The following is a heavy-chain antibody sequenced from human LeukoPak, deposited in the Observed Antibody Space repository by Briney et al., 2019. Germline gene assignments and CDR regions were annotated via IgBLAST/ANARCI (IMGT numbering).Heavy chain of an antibody. CDR1: GFTFSSYW. Sequence: GGSLRLSCAASGFTFSSYWMHWVRQAPGKGLVWVSRINSDGSSTSHADSVKGRFTISRDNAKNTLYLQMNSLRVEDTAVYYCARGNFRSFGLDVWGQGPTVTVSS. V-gene: IGHV3-74*01. CDR2: INSDGSST. J-gene: IGHJ6*02. CDR3: ARGNFRSFGLDV. D-gene: IGHD6-6*01.